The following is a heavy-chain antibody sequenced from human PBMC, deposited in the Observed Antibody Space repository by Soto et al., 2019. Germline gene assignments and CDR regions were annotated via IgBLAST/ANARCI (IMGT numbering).Heavy chain of an antibody. CDR1: GYTFTSYG. Sequence: ASVKVSCKASGYTFTSYGISWVRQAPGQGLEWMGWISAYNGNTNYAQKLQGRVTMTTDTSTSTAYMELRSLRSDDTAVYYCARDVLLWFGENYGMDVWGQGTTVTVSS. J-gene: IGHJ6*02. D-gene: IGHD3-10*01. CDR2: ISAYNGNT. V-gene: IGHV1-18*01. CDR3: ARDVLLWFGENYGMDV.